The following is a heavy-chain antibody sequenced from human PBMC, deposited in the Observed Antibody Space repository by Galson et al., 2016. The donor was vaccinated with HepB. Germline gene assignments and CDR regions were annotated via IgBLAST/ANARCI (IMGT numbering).Heavy chain of an antibody. D-gene: IGHD6-13*01. CDR3: ARDRGSAAGFDY. CDR1: GFTFNTYG. Sequence: SLRLSCAASGFTFNTYGMHWVRQAPGKGLEWVAVIWYDGSNKYYADSVKGRFTISRDNSKNTPYLQMNGLRAEDTAVYYCARDRGSAAGFDYWGQGTLVTVSS. J-gene: IGHJ4*02. V-gene: IGHV3-33*01. CDR2: IWYDGSNK.